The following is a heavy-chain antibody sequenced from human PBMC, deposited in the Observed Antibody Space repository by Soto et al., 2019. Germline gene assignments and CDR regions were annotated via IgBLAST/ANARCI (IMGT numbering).Heavy chain of an antibody. J-gene: IGHJ4*02. CDR3: ARSGSSWTYYFDS. D-gene: IGHD6-13*01. V-gene: IGHV3-53*01. CDR1: GFTVSSNY. Sequence: PGGSLRLSWAASGFTVSSNYMSWVRQAPGKGLEWVSVIYSGGSTYYADSVKGRFTISRDNSKNTLYLQMNSLRAEDTAVYYCARSGSSWTYYFDSWGQGTLVTVSS. CDR2: IYSGGST.